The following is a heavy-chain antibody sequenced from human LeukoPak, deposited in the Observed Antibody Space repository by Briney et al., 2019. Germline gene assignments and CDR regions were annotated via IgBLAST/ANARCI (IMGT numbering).Heavy chain of an antibody. V-gene: IGHV4-34*01. D-gene: IGHD6-13*01. Sequence: SETLSLTCAVYGGSFSGYYWGWIRQPPGKGLEWIGEINHSGSNNSNPSLKSRVTISVDTYKNQFSLKLSSVTAADAAVYYCARGREAAAGLDYWGQGTLVTVSS. CDR1: GGSFSGYY. CDR3: ARGREAAAGLDY. J-gene: IGHJ4*02. CDR2: INHSGSN.